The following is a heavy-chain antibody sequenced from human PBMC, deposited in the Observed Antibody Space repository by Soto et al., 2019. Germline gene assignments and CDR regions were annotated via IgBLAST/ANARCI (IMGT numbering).Heavy chain of an antibody. CDR3: ARDSYDSSGSSGYSFDY. CDR2: IYYSGST. J-gene: IGHJ4*02. CDR1: GGSISSGDYY. D-gene: IGHD3-22*01. Sequence: QVQLQESGPGLVKPSQTLSLTCTVSGGSISSGDYYWTWIRQPPGKGLEWIGYIYYSGSTYYNPSLKSRVTISVDTSKNQFSLKLSSVTAADTAGYYCARDSYDSSGSSGYSFDYWGQGTLVTVSS. V-gene: IGHV4-30-4*01.